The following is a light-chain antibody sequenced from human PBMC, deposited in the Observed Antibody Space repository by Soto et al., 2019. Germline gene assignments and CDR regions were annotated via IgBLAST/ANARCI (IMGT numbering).Light chain of an antibody. CDR3: QHYTSYSWT. J-gene: IGKJ1*01. V-gene: IGKV1-5*03. CDR1: QSISSY. CDR2: KAS. Sequence: DIQMTHSPSSLSACLGDRVTITCRASQSISSYLNWYQQKPGKAPKLLIYKASSLQSGVPPRFSGSGSGTEFTLTISSLQPEDFATYYCQHYTSYSWTFGQGTKADIK.